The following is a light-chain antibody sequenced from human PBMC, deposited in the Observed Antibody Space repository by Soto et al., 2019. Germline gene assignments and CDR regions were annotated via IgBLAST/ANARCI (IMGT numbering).Light chain of an antibody. CDR2: DVS. CDR1: QSVSFN. Sequence: EIVMTQSPATLSVSPGERATLSCRASQSVSFNLAWYQQKPGQTPRLLIYDVSNRATGIPARFSGSGSGTEFTLTISSLQPDDFATYFCQQYSTYSWTFGQGTKVDIK. V-gene: IGKV3D-15*01. CDR3: QQYSTYSWT. J-gene: IGKJ1*01.